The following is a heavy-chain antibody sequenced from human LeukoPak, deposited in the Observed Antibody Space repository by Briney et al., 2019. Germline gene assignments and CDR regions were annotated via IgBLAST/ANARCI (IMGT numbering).Heavy chain of an antibody. CDR1: GFTFDDYG. Sequence: PGGSLRLSXAASGFTFDDYGMSWVRQAPGKGLEWVSGINWNGGSTRYADSVKGRFTISRDNAKNSLYLQMNSLRAEDTALYYCALVPAAYYYYYMDVWGKGTTVTVSS. CDR3: ALVPAAYYYYYMDV. V-gene: IGHV3-20*04. CDR2: INWNGGST. J-gene: IGHJ6*03. D-gene: IGHD2-2*01.